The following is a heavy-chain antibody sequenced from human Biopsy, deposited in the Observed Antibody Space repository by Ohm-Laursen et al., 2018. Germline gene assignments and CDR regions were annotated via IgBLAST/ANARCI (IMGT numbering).Heavy chain of an antibody. J-gene: IGHJ4*02. CDR1: GFTFENYA. Sequence: SSLRLSCTASGFTFENYAMSWVRQAPGKGLEWVSGISWNSGSVVYADSVKGRFTISRDNAKNSLYLQMHSLRAEDTAFYYCAKASGYSSGWPIDYWGQGNLVTVSS. CDR3: AKASGYSSGWPIDY. V-gene: IGHV3-9*01. D-gene: IGHD6-25*01. CDR2: ISWNSGSV.